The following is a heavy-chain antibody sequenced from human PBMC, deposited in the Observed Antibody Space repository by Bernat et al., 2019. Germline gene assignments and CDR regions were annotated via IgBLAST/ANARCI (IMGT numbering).Heavy chain of an antibody. D-gene: IGHD2-15*01. CDR1: GYTFTGYY. Sequence: QVQLVQSGAEVKKPGASVKVSCKASGYTFTGYYMHWVRQAPGQGLEWMGWINPNSGGTNYAQKFQGWVTMTRDTSISTAYMELSRLRSDDTAVYYCARGRYCSGGSCYYYWFDPWGQGTLVTVSS. J-gene: IGHJ5*02. CDR2: INPNSGGT. V-gene: IGHV1-2*04. CDR3: ARGRYCSGGSCYYYWFDP.